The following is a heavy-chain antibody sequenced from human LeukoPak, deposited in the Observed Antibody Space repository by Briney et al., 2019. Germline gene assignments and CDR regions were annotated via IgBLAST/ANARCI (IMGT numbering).Heavy chain of an antibody. J-gene: IGHJ6*03. CDR1: GFTFSSYS. Sequence: GGSLRLSCAASGFTFSSYSMNWVRQAPGKGLEWVSSISFSGSYIYYADSLKGRITISRDNAKNSLFLQMDSLTAEDTAVYYCARHRGDGGYYYYMDVWGKGTTVTISS. CDR2: ISFSGSYI. D-gene: IGHD2-21*02. CDR3: ARHRGDGGYYYYMDV. V-gene: IGHV3-21*01.